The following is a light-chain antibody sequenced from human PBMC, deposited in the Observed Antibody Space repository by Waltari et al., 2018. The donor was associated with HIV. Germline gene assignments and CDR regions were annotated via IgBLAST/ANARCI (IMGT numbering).Light chain of an antibody. Sequence: EIVMTQSPATLSLSPGERATLSCRASQSVSSSYFSWYQQRPGQTPRLLIYGVSTRATGIPARFSGSGSGTDFTLTISSLQPEDFAVYYCQQDYNLPWTFGQGTKVEIK. V-gene: IGKV3D-7*01. CDR2: GVS. CDR1: QSVSSSY. CDR3: QQDYNLPWT. J-gene: IGKJ1*01.